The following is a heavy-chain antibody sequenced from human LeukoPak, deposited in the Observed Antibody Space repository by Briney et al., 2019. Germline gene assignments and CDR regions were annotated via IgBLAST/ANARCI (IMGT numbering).Heavy chain of an antibody. CDR3: AREYSSSWYGDYYGMDV. CDR1: GFTFKLYW. Sequence: PGGSLRLSCAASGFTFKLYWMHWVRQVPGKRPVWVSRINDDGSDTIYADSVRGRFTISRDDAKNTVYLQMNSLRAEDTAVYYCAREYSSSWYGDYYGMDVWGQGTTVTVSS. V-gene: IGHV3-74*01. D-gene: IGHD6-13*01. CDR2: INDDGSDT. J-gene: IGHJ6*02.